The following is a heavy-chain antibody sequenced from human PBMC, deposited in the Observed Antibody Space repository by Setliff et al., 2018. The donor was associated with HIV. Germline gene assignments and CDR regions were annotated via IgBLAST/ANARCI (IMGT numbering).Heavy chain of an antibody. D-gene: IGHD3-16*01. CDR1: GYTFTSYG. CDR3: ARDRSIIMTFGGGNDAFDI. J-gene: IGHJ3*02. Sequence: ASVKVSCKASGYTFTSYGISWVRQAPGQGLEWMGWISAYNGNTNYAQKFQGRVTMTTDTSTTTTYMELRSLRSDDTAVYYCARDRSIIMTFGGGNDAFDIWGQGTMVTVSS. V-gene: IGHV1-18*01. CDR2: ISAYNGNT.